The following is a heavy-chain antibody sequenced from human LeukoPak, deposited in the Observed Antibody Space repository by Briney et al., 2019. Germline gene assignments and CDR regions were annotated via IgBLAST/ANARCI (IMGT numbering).Heavy chain of an antibody. J-gene: IGHJ4*02. D-gene: IGHD6-19*01. CDR1: GFTFSSYA. V-gene: IGHV3-23*01. CDR3: ARDGLSSGWLQDY. CDR2: ISGSGGST. Sequence: GGSLRLSCAASGFTFSSYAMSWVRQAPGKGLEWVSAISGSGGSTYYADSVKGRFTISRDNSENTLYLQMNSLRAEDTAVYYCARDGLSSGWLQDYWGQGTLVIVSS.